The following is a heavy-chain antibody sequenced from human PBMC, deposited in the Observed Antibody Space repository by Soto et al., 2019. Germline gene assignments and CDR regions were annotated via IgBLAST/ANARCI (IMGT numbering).Heavy chain of an antibody. CDR3: ARDRGSGSYSVRRGIYYYGMDV. D-gene: IGHD1-26*01. V-gene: IGHV3-72*01. CDR1: GFTFSDHY. J-gene: IGHJ6*02. CDR2: TRNKANSYTT. Sequence: PGGSLRLSCAASGFTFSDHYMDWVRQAPGKGLEWVGRTRNKANSYTTEYAASVKGRFTISRDDSKNSLYLQMNSLKTEDTAVYYCARDRGSGSYSVRRGIYYYGMDVWGQGTTVTVSS.